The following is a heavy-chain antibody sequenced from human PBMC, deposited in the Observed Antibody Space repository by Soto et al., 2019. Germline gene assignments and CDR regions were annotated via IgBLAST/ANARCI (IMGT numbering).Heavy chain of an antibody. J-gene: IGHJ4*02. CDR1: GGSISSSSYY. D-gene: IGHD3-22*01. Sequence: QLQLQESGPGLVKPSETLSLTCTVSGGSISSSSYYWGWIRQPPGKGLEWIGSIYYSGSTYYNPSIERRVPISVDTSRTQFSLLLSAVSAADPALYYCARRGYYYDGSGYPSVWYWGQGTLVTVSS. V-gene: IGHV4-39*01. CDR3: ARRGYYYDGSGYPSVWY. CDR2: IYYSGST.